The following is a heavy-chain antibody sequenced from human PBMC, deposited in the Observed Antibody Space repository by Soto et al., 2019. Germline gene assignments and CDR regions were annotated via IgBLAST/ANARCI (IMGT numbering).Heavy chain of an antibody. Sequence: SETLSLTCTVSGGSISGYYWSWIRQPPGKGLEWIGYIYYSGSTNYNPSLKSRVTISIDTSKNQFSLKLSSVTAADTAVYYCARVHYYDSSGPFDYWGQGTLVTVS. D-gene: IGHD3-22*01. CDR2: IYYSGST. J-gene: IGHJ4*02. V-gene: IGHV4-59*01. CDR1: GGSISGYY. CDR3: ARVHYYDSSGPFDY.